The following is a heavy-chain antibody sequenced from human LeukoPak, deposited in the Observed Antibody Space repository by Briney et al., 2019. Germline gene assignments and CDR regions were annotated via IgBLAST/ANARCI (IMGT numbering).Heavy chain of an antibody. CDR3: ARRYDILTGFYVYYFDY. D-gene: IGHD3-9*01. V-gene: IGHV3-20*04. CDR2: INWNGGGA. CDR1: EFTFDDYA. Sequence: PGRSLRLSCAASEFTFDDYAMSWVRRAPGKGLEWVSAINWNGGGAGYADSVKGRFTISRDNAKNSLYLQMNSLRAEDTALYYCARRYDILTGFYVYYFDYWGQGTLVTVSS. J-gene: IGHJ4*02.